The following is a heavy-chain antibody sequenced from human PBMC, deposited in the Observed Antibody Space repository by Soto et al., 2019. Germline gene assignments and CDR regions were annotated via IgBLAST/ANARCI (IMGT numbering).Heavy chain of an antibody. Sequence: PSETLSLTCTVSGGSISSHYWSWIRQPPGKGLEWIGYIYYSGSTNYNPSLKSRVTISVDTSKNQFSLKLSSVTAADTAVYYCARRGYCSSTSCRNWFDPCGQGTLVPVSS. J-gene: IGHJ5*02. CDR1: GGSISSHY. CDR2: IYYSGST. D-gene: IGHD2-2*01. CDR3: ARRGYCSSTSCRNWFDP. V-gene: IGHV4-59*11.